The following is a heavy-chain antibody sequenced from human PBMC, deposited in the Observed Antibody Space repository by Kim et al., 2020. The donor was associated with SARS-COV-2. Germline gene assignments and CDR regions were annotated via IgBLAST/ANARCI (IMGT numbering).Heavy chain of an antibody. Sequence: LKSRVTISVDTSKNQFSLKLSSVTAADTAVYYCARAMDIVVVPAATWFDPWGQGTLVTVSS. V-gene: IGHV4-30-2*05. J-gene: IGHJ5*02. D-gene: IGHD2-2*03. CDR3: ARAMDIVVVPAATWFDP.